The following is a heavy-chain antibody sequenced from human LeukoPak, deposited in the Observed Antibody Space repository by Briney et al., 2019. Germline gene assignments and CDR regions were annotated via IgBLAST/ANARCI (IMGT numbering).Heavy chain of an antibody. V-gene: IGHV4-34*01. Sequence: SETLSLTCAVYGGSFSGYYWSWIRQTPGKGLEWIGEINHSGSTNYNPSLKSRVTISVDTSKNQFSLKLSSVTAADTAVYYCASELGYCSSTSCQHWFDPWGQGTLVTVSS. J-gene: IGHJ5*02. CDR1: GGSFSGYY. D-gene: IGHD2-2*01. CDR3: ASELGYCSSTSCQHWFDP. CDR2: INHSGST.